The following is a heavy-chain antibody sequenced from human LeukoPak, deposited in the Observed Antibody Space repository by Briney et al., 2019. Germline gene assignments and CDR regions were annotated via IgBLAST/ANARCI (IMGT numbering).Heavy chain of an antibody. V-gene: IGHV3-11*04. D-gene: IGHD3-16*01. CDR3: ARVMGSYAADY. CDR2: ISKTDSST. J-gene: IGHJ4*02. Sequence: GGSLRLSCTASGFTFSDYYMSWIRQAPGKGLEWVSYISKTDSSTNYADSVRGRFTISRDDAKSSLYLQMNSLRAEDTAVYYCARVMGSYAADYWGQGTLVTVSS. CDR1: GFTFSDYY.